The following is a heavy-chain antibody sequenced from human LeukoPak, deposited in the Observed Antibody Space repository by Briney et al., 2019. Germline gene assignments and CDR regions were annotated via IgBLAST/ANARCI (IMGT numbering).Heavy chain of an antibody. CDR2: IYYSGST. D-gene: IGHD6-6*01. CDR1: GGSISSGDYY. Sequence: SQTLSLTCTVSGGSISSGDYYWSWIRQPPGKGLEWIGYIYYSGSTYYNPSLKSRVTISVDTSKNQFSLNLSSVTAADTAVYYCARGYSSSSDYFDYWGQGTLVTVSS. V-gene: IGHV4-30-4*08. CDR3: ARGYSSSSDYFDY. J-gene: IGHJ4*02.